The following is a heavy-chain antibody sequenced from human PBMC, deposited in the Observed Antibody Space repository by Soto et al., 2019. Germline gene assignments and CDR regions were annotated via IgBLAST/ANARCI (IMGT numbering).Heavy chain of an antibody. J-gene: IGHJ4*02. D-gene: IGHD3-16*01. Sequence: SVKVSCKASGGAFSSYAISWVRQAPGQGLEWMGGIIPIFGTANYAQKFQGRVTITADESTSTAYMELSSLRSEDTAVYYCARDPEMATTWGGGYWGQGTLVTVSS. V-gene: IGHV1-69*13. CDR3: ARDPEMATTWGGGY. CDR1: GGAFSSYA. CDR2: IIPIFGTA.